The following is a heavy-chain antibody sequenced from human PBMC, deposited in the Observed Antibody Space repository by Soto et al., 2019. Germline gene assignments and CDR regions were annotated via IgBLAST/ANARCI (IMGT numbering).Heavy chain of an antibody. V-gene: IGHV1-18*01. D-gene: IGHD2-8*01. CDR2: ISGYNGDT. Sequence: QGQLVQSGPEVKKPGASVKVSCKTSGYTFSRYGISWVRQAPGQGLEWMGWISGYNGDTNYAQKVQGRVTITIDTSTYTAYMELRSLTSDDTVIYYCAKNGQPPYYYYGMDVWGQGTTVTVSS. CDR3: AKNGQPPYYYYGMDV. CDR1: GYTFSRYG. J-gene: IGHJ6*02.